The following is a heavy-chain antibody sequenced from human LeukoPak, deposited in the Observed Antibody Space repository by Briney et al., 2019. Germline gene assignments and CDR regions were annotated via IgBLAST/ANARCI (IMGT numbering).Heavy chain of an antibody. CDR1: GYTFTDYY. D-gene: IGHD6-6*01. CDR3: VRDGVDSSSGELDY. V-gene: IGHV1-2*02. Sequence: GASVTVSCKASGYTFTDYYMHWVRQAPGQGLEWMGWINPNSGGTNYAQKLQGRVTMTTDTSTSTAYMELRSLRSDDTAVYYCVRDGVDSSSGELDYWGQGTLVTVSS. J-gene: IGHJ4*02. CDR2: INPNSGGT.